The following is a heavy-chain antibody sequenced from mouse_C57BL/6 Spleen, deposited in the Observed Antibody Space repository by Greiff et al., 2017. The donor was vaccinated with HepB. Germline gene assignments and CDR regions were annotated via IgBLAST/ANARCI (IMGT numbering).Heavy chain of an antibody. D-gene: IGHD3-2*02. V-gene: IGHV1-80*01. CDR2: IYPEDGDT. J-gene: IGHJ4*01. Sequence: QVHVKQSGAELVKPGASVKISCKASGYAFSSYWMNWVKQRPGKGLEWIGQIYPEDGDTNYNGKFKGKATLTAAKSSSTAYMQLSSQTSEDSAVYFCARPTAQATNYAMDYWGQGTSVTVSS. CDR3: ARPTAQATNYAMDY. CDR1: GYAFSSYW.